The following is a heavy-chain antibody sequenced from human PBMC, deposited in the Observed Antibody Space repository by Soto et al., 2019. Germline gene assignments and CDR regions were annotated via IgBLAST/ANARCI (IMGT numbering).Heavy chain of an antibody. V-gene: IGHV3-30*03. CDR3: ARDDLDGVIYFYGMDV. Sequence: LRLSCAASGFVFSRFGMHWVRQAPGKGLEWVAVISSDGRKEYYADSVKGRFTISRVNSKNTMYLQMNSLRAEDAAVYYCARDDLDGVIYFYGMDVWGQGTRVTVSS. D-gene: IGHD4-17*01. CDR1: GFVFSRFG. J-gene: IGHJ6*02. CDR2: ISSDGRKE.